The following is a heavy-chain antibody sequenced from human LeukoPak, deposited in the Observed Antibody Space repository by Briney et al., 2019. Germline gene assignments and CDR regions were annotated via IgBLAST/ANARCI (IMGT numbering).Heavy chain of an antibody. CDR1: GLTFSTYA. D-gene: IGHD1-26*01. V-gene: IGHV3-23*01. CDR3: VGGISNLAY. CDR2: ISDGGGST. J-gene: IGHJ4*02. Sequence: GGSLRLSCAASGLTFSTYAMTWVRQAPGKGLEWVSGISDGGGSTYYADSVKGRFTISRDNSKNTLYLQMNSLRAEDTAIYYCVGGISNLAYWGQGTLVTVSS.